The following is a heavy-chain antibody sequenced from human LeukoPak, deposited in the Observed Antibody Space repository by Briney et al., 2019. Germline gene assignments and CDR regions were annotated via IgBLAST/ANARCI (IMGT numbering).Heavy chain of an antibody. CDR1: GGSFSGYY. CDR2: INHSGST. D-gene: IGHD3-10*01. CDR3: ARAKSEAGEGYGSGDY. V-gene: IGHV4-34*01. J-gene: IGHJ4*02. Sequence: PSETLSLTCAVYGGSFSGYYWSWIRQPPGKGLEWIGEINHSGSTNYNPSLKSRIAISVDPSKNQFSLKLSPVTAADPAVYYCARAKSEAGEGYGSGDYWGQGTLVTVSS.